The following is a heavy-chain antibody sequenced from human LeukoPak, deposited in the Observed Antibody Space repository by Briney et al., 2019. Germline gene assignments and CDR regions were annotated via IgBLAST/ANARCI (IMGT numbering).Heavy chain of an antibody. Sequence: AGGSLRLSCAASGITFSSYEMNWVRQAPGKGLEWVSYISSSGSTIFYADSVKGRFTISRDNAKNSLYLQMNSLRAEDTAVYYCARGRSGNLIDYWGQGTLVTVSS. CDR1: GITFSSYE. J-gene: IGHJ4*02. CDR2: ISSSGSTI. CDR3: ARGRSGNLIDY. D-gene: IGHD4-23*01. V-gene: IGHV3-48*03.